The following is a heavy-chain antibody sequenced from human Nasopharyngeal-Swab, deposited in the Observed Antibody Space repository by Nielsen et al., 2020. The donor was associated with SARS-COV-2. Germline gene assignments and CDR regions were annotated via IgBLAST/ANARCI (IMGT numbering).Heavy chain of an antibody. CDR1: GGSMTSYF. J-gene: IGHJ5*01. CDR2: ISYSGGT. CDR3: ARGDTVLNMDS. V-gene: IGHV4-59*01. D-gene: IGHD5-18*01. Sequence: GSLRLSCTVSGGSMTSYFWSCIRQPPGKGLEWIGDISYSGGTNYNPSLKSRVTISVDTSKKQFSLNLSAVTAADTAVYYCARGDTVLNMDSWGQGTLVTVSS.